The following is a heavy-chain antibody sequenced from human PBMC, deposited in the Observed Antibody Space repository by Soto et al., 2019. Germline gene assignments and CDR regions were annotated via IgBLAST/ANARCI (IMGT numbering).Heavy chain of an antibody. CDR2: ISRSSTGI. V-gene: IGHV3-48*02. CDR1: GFTFSLFS. CDR3: ARAVTWGLDV. D-gene: IGHD3-10*01. Sequence: EVQLVESGGGLVQPGGSLGLSLAASGFTFSLFSMSWVRQAPGKGLEWVPYISRSSTGIHYADSVKGRFTISRDDVTNSMHLQMNSLRDGDTAVYYCARAVTWGLDVWGQGTTVSISS. J-gene: IGHJ6*01.